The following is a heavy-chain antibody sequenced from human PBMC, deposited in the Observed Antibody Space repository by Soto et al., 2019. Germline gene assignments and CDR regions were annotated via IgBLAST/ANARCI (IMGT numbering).Heavy chain of an antibody. Sequence: GASVKVSCKASGYTFTAQYLHWVRNAPGEGLEWMGWINPTTGATRYAQKFQGRVTMTRDTSMSTAYLEVRSLRPDDTAVYYGAKGDSSWVSWFDPWGQGTLVTVSS. D-gene: IGHD6-19*01. J-gene: IGHJ5*02. V-gene: IGHV1-2*02. CDR3: AKGDSSWVSWFDP. CDR1: GYTFTAQY. CDR2: INPTTGAT.